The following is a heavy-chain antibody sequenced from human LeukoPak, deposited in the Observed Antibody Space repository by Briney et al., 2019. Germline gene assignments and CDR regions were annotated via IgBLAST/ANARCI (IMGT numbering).Heavy chain of an antibody. Sequence: SETLSLTCTVSGGSISSSYYYWGWIRQPPGKGLEWIGTIYYSGNTYYNPSLKSRVTISVDTSMNQFSLKLSSVTAADTAVYYCASIAAAGLSIYEYFQHWGQGTLVTVSS. CDR2: IYYSGNT. V-gene: IGHV4-39*01. J-gene: IGHJ1*01. CDR3: ASIAAAGLSIYEYFQH. CDR1: GGSISSSYYY. D-gene: IGHD6-13*01.